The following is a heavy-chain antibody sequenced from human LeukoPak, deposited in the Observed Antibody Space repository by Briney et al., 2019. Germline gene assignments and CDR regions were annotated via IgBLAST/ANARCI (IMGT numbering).Heavy chain of an antibody. J-gene: IGHJ5*02. CDR2: IYPGDSDT. CDR1: GYIFTSYW. CDR3: ARLENGPYNWFDP. Sequence: GESLTISCKVSGYIFTSYWIGWVRQMPGKGLEWMGIIYPGDSDTRYSPSFQGQVTISADKSISTAYLQWSSLKASDTAMYYCARLENGPYNWFDPWGQGTLVTVSS. V-gene: IGHV5-51*01. D-gene: IGHD1-1*01.